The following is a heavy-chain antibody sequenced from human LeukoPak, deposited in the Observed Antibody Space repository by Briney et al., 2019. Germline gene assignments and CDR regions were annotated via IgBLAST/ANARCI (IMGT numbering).Heavy chain of an antibody. Sequence: GGSLRLSCAASGLTFSSYWMSWVRQAPGKGLEWVANIKQDGSEKYYVDSVKGRFTISRDNAKNSLYLQMNSLRAEDTAVYYCSGSGGLDYWGQGTLVTVSS. CDR1: GLTFSSYW. CDR2: IKQDGSEK. D-gene: IGHD2-15*01. J-gene: IGHJ4*02. CDR3: SGSGGLDY. V-gene: IGHV3-7*02.